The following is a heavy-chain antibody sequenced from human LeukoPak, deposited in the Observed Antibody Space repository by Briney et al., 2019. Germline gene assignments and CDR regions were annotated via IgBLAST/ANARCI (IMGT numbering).Heavy chain of an antibody. CDR1: GGSISSGSYY. V-gene: IGHV4-61*02. J-gene: IGHJ3*02. D-gene: IGHD3-9*01. Sequence: SETLSLTCTVSGGSISSGSYYWSWIRQPAGKGLEWIGRIYTSGSTNYNPSLKSRVTISVDTSKNQFSLKLSSVTAADTAVYYCARFDYLDAFDIWGQGTMVTVSS. CDR3: ARFDYLDAFDI. CDR2: IYTSGST.